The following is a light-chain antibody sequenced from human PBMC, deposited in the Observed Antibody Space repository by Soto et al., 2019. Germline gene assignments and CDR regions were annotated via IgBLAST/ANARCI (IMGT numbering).Light chain of an antibody. CDR2: MAS. CDR1: QSISTW. V-gene: IGKV1-5*03. CDR3: QHDSNYMWT. Sequence: DIQLPQSPSTLSASVGDRVTITCRASQSISTWLAWYQQKPGKAPNLLIYMASTLENGVPSRFSGSGSGTEFTLTISILQSEDFATYYCQHDSNYMWTFGQGTKVDIK. J-gene: IGKJ1*01.